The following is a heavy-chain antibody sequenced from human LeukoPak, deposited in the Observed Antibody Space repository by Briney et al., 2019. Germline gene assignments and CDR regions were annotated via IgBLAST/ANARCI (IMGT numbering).Heavy chain of an antibody. Sequence: SGALSLTRAVYGGAFRGYYWSWIRQPPREGLEGIGGINHSGSTNYNPSLKSRVTISVDTSKNQFSLKLSSVTAADTAVYYCARGRGVVPEPYYFDYWGQGTLVTVSS. CDR3: ARGRGVVPEPYYFDY. V-gene: IGHV4-34*01. CDR2: INHSGST. CDR1: GGAFRGYY. J-gene: IGHJ4*02. D-gene: IGHD2-2*01.